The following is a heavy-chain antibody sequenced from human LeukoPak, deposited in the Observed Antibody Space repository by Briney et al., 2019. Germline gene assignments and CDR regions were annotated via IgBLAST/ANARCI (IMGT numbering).Heavy chain of an antibody. Sequence: SETLSLTRAVSGGSISSSNWWSWVRQPPGKGLEWIGEIYHSGSTNYNPSLKSRVTISVDKSKNQFSLKLSSVTAADTAVYYCARNLLKVGATRFDYWGQGTLVTVSS. V-gene: IGHV4-4*02. CDR2: IYHSGST. J-gene: IGHJ4*02. D-gene: IGHD1-26*01. CDR3: ARNLLKVGATRFDY. CDR1: GGSISSSNW.